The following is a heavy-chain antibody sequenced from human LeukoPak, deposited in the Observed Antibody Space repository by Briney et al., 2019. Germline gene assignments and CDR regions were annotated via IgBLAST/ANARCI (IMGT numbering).Heavy chain of an antibody. CDR3: ARRLGIAAAGTGFDP. J-gene: IGHJ5*02. CDR1: GYTFTSYG. Sequence: ASVKVSCKASGYTFTSYGISWVRQAPGQGLEWMGWISAYNGNTNYAQKLQGRVTMTTDTSTSTAYMELRSLRSDDTAVYYCARRLGIAAAGTGFDPWGQGTLVTVSS. V-gene: IGHV1-18*01. D-gene: IGHD6-13*01. CDR2: ISAYNGNT.